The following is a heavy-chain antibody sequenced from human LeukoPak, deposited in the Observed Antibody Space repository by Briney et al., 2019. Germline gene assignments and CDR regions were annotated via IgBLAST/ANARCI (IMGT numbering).Heavy chain of an antibody. CDR2: FDPEDGET. CDR1: GYTLTELS. D-gene: IGHD3-16*02. V-gene: IGHV1-24*01. Sequence: ASVKVSCKVSGYTLTELSMHWVRQAPGKGLEWMGGFDPEDGETIYAQKFQGRVTMTEDTSTDTAYMELSSLRSEDTAVYYCATVLYVWGSDRSNWFDPWGQGTLVTVSS. CDR3: ATVLYVWGSDRSNWFDP. J-gene: IGHJ5*02.